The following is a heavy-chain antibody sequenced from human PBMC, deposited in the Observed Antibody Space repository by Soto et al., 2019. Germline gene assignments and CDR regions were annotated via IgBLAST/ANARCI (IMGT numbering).Heavy chain of an antibody. Sequence: GASVKVSCKASGGTFSSYAISWVRQAPGQGLEWMGGIIPIFGTANYAQKVQGRVTITADKSTSTAYMELSSLRSEDTAVYYFASIRFTMVRGVITNSDYYYYGMDVWGQGTTVTVTS. V-gene: IGHV1-69*06. CDR3: ASIRFTMVRGVITNSDYYYYGMDV. CDR2: IIPIFGTA. D-gene: IGHD3-10*01. CDR1: GGTFSSYA. J-gene: IGHJ6*02.